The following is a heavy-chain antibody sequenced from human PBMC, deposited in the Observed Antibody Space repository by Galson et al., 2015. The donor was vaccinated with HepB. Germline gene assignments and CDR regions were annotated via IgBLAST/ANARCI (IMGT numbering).Heavy chain of an antibody. Sequence: CAISGDSVSSNSAAWNWIRQSPSRGLEWLGRTYYRSKWYNDYAVSVKSRITINPDTSKNQFSLQLNSVTPEDTAVYYCARGAYYYDSSGYFPGYYYYGMDVWGQGTTVTVSS. CDR1: GDSVSSNSAA. V-gene: IGHV6-1*01. D-gene: IGHD3-22*01. CDR2: TYYRSKWYN. CDR3: ARGAYYYDSSGYFPGYYYYGMDV. J-gene: IGHJ6*02.